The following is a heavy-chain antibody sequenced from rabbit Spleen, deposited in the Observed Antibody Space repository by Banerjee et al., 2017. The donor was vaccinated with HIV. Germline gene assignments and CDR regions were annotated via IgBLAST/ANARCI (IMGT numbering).Heavy chain of an antibody. J-gene: IGHJ4*01. V-gene: IGHV1S7*01. CDR3: ARGGYGYAGYAYATEIKL. D-gene: IGHD6-1*01. CDR2: IDPIFGNT. CDR1: GFTLSTYY. Sequence: HLKESGGGLVQPGGSLKLSCTASGFTLSTYYMNWVRQAPGKGLEWIGYIDPIFGNTYYATWVNGRFTLSSHNAQNTLYLQLNSLTAADTATYFCARGGYGYAGYAYATEIKLWGPGTLVTVS.